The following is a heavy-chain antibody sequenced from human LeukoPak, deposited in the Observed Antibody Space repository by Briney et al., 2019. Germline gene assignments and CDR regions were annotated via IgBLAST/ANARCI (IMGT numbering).Heavy chain of an antibody. Sequence: PSDTLSLTCTVSGGSISSYYWSWIRQPPGKGLEWIWYIYTSGSTNYNPSLKSRVTISVDTSKNQFSLKLSSVTAADTAVYYCARGVGATNAPFDYWGQGTLVTVYS. D-gene: IGHD1-26*01. CDR1: GGSISSYY. V-gene: IGHV4-4*09. CDR2: IYTSGST. CDR3: ARGVGATNAPFDY. J-gene: IGHJ4*02.